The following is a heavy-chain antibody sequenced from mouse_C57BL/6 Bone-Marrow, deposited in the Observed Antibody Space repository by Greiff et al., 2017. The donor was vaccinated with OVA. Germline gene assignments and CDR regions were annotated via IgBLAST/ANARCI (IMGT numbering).Heavy chain of an antibody. Sequence: QVTLKVSGAELVKPGASVKISCKASGYAFSSYWMNWVKQRPGKGLEWIGQIYPGDGDTNYNGKFKGKATLTADKSSSTAYMQLSSLTSEDSAVYYCASTNYYGSSLDYWGQGTTLTVSS. V-gene: IGHV1-80*01. CDR3: ASTNYYGSSLDY. D-gene: IGHD1-1*01. J-gene: IGHJ2*01. CDR2: IYPGDGDT. CDR1: GYAFSSYW.